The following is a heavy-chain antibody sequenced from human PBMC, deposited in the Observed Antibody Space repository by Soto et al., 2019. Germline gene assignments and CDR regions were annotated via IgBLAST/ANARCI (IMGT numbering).Heavy chain of an antibody. CDR3: AREDYYDSSGYLPVRYYFGMDV. Sequence: GASVKVSCKASGYTFTNSGISWVRQAPGQGLEWMGWIGAYNGHTKYAQKLQGRVTMTTDTSTSTAYMELRSLKSDDTAVYYCAREDYYDSSGYLPVRYYFGMDVWGQGTTGTVSS. D-gene: IGHD3-22*01. V-gene: IGHV1-18*01. J-gene: IGHJ6*02. CDR1: GYTFTNSG. CDR2: IGAYNGHT.